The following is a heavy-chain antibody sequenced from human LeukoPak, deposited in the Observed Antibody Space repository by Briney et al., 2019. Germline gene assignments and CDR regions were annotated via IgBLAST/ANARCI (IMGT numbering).Heavy chain of an antibody. CDR3: ARTYKYGSGSYAENALYI. CDR2: IYHSGST. Sequence: SETLSLTCPVSGGSISSIYWWSWVRQPPGKGLEWIGEIYHSGSTKYNPSLKSRVTISADKSKNQFSLKLTSVTAADTAVYYCARTYKYGSGSYAENALYIWGQGTMVTVSS. D-gene: IGHD3-10*01. V-gene: IGHV4-4*02. J-gene: IGHJ3*02. CDR1: GGSISSIYW.